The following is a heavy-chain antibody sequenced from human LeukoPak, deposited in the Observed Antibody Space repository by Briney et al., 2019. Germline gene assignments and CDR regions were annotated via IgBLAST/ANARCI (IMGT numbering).Heavy chain of an antibody. CDR1: GDSLGIYK. V-gene: IGHV4-59*01. Sequence: SETLSLTCSVSGDSLGIYKWSWIRQPPGKGLEWIAHISSSGNAIYNPSLMSRVSMAVDTSKNQFSLRLISVTAADTAVYYCAREWSGFDFWGQGIMVTVSS. CDR3: AREWSGFDF. D-gene: IGHD2-15*01. CDR2: ISSSGNA. J-gene: IGHJ3*01.